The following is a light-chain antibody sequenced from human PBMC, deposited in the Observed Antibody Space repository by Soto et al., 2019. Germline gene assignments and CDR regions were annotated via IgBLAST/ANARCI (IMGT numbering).Light chain of an antibody. CDR2: DVS. Sequence: QSVLTQPRSVSGSPGQSVTISCTGTSSDVGGYNYVSWYQQHPGKAPKLMIYDVSKRPSGVPDRFSSSKSGNTASLTISGLQAEDEADYYCCSYAGSYTFWVFGGGTKVTVL. CDR3: CSYAGSYTFWV. CDR1: SSDVGGYNY. V-gene: IGLV2-11*01. J-gene: IGLJ3*02.